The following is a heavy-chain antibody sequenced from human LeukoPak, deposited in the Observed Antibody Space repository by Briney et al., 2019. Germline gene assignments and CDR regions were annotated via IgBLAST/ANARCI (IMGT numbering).Heavy chain of an antibody. D-gene: IGHD2-2*01. J-gene: IGHJ4*02. CDR2: VIPISGTT. V-gene: IGHV1-69*13. CDR1: GGSFYSYP. Sequence: SVKVSCKASGGSFYSYPIAWVRQAPGQGLEWQGAVIPISGTTHYAQKFQGRVSITVDDSTTTVYMQLSGLRSDDTAVYFCARLAVVPAAMSPDYWGQGTLVSVSS. CDR3: ARLAVVPAAMSPDY.